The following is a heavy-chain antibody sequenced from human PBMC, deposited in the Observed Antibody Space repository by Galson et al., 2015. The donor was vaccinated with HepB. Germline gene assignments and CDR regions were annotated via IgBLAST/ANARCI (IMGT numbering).Heavy chain of an antibody. D-gene: IGHD2-2*01. CDR2: ISYDGSNK. V-gene: IGHV3-30*18. CDR3: AKDSWRYCSSTSCYRNWFDP. Sequence: SLRLSCAASGFTFSSYGMHWVRQAPGKGLEWVAVISYDGSNKYYADSVKGRFTISRDNSKNTLYLQMNSLRAEDTAVYYCAKDSWRYCSSTSCYRNWFDPWGQGTLVTVSS. J-gene: IGHJ5*02. CDR1: GFTFSSYG.